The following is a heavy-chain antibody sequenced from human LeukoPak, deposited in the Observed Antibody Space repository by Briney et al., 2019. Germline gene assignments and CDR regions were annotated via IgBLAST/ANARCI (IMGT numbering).Heavy chain of an antibody. J-gene: IGHJ4*02. V-gene: IGHV3-7*01. CDR3: ARGGATRGRFEN. D-gene: IGHD1-26*01. CDR1: GFPFNVQT. Sequence: PGGSLRLSCAACGFPFNVQTMSWVRQAPGKGLDWVASMRQDGSEIYYVDSVKGRFTISRDNPKNSLYLQMNSLRAEDTAVYYCARGGATRGRFENWGQGTLVTVSS. CDR2: MRQDGSEI.